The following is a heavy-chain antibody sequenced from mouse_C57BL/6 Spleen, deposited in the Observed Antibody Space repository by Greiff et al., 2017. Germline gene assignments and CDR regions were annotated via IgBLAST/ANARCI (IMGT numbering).Heavy chain of an antibody. CDR2: IYWDDDK. J-gene: IGHJ2*01. CDR3: ARRAPYYGIPGSYFDY. Sequence: QVTLKVSGPGILQSSQTLSLPCSFSGFSLSTSGMGVSWIRQPSGQGLEWLAHIYWDDDKRYNPSLKSRLPISKDTSRNQVILKITSVDTADTATYVCARRAPYYGIPGSYFDYWGQGTTLTVSS. V-gene: IGHV8-12*01. D-gene: IGHD1-1*01. CDR1: GFSLSTSGMG.